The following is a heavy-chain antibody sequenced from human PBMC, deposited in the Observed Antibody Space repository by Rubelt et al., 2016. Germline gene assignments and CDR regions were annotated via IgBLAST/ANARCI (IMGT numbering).Heavy chain of an antibody. V-gene: IGHV4-28*01. CDR1: GYSISSSNW. CDR3: AGYTYSGYSGRFDP. D-gene: IGHD5-12*01. Sequence: QVRLQESGPGLVKPSDTLSLTCAVSGYSISSSNWWGWIRQPPGKGLEWIGYIYYSGSTYYNPSLESRVTMSVDTSKNHLSLKLSSVTAAATAVYYCAGYTYSGYSGRFDPWGQGTLVTVSS. J-gene: IGHJ5*02. CDR2: IYYSGST.